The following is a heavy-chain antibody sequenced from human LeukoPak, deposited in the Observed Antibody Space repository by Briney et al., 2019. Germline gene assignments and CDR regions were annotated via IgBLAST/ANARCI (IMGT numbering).Heavy chain of an antibody. CDR1: GGSFSDYY. V-gene: IGHV4-34*01. Sequence: SETLSLTCAVYGGSFSDYYWSWIRQPPGKGLEWIGEFNHSGSTNYNPSLKSRVTISVDTSKTQSSLKLSSVTAADTAVYYCARHSRRYCSSTSCYAFDYWGQGTLVTVSS. J-gene: IGHJ4*02. CDR2: FNHSGST. CDR3: ARHSRRYCSSTSCYAFDY. D-gene: IGHD2-2*01.